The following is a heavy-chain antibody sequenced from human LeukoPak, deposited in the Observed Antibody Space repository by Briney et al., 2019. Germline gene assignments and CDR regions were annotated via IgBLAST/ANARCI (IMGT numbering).Heavy chain of an antibody. CDR2: IYSGGST. Sequence: GGSLRLSCAASGFIVSSNYMSWVRQAPGKGLEWVSVIYSGGSTYYADSVKGRFTISRDNSKNTLYLQMNSLRAEDTAVYYCARDTSGDYGAFDIWGQGTMVTVSS. J-gene: IGHJ3*02. V-gene: IGHV3-53*01. CDR3: ARDTSGDYGAFDI. CDR1: GFIVSSNY. D-gene: IGHD4-17*01.